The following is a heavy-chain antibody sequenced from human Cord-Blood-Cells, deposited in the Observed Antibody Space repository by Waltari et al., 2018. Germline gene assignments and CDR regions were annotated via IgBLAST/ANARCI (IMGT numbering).Heavy chain of an antibody. CDR2: INHSGST. V-gene: IGHV4-34*01. CDR1: GGSFSGYY. J-gene: IGHJ6*03. CDR3: ARILYSSSSYYYYYMDV. Sequence: QVQLQQWGAGLLKPSETLSLTCAVYGGSFSGYYWRWIRPPPGKGLEWIGEINHSGSTNYNPSLKSRVTISVDTSKNQFSLKLSSVTAADTAVYYCARILYSSSSYYYYYMDVWGKGTTVTVSS. D-gene: IGHD6-6*01.